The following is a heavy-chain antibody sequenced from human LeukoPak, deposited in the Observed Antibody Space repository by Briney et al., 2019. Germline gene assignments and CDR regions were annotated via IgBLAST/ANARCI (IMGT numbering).Heavy chain of an antibody. CDR1: GYTFTGYY. D-gene: IGHD3-9*01. CDR3: ARDLPYYDILTGSYYFDY. CDR2: INPNSGGT. Sequence: GASVKVSCKASGYTFTGYYMHWVRQAPGQGLEWMGWINPNSGGTNYAQKFQGRVTMTRDTSISTAYMELSRLRSDDTAVYYCARDLPYYDILTGSYYFDYWGQGTLVTVSS. V-gene: IGHV1-2*02. J-gene: IGHJ4*02.